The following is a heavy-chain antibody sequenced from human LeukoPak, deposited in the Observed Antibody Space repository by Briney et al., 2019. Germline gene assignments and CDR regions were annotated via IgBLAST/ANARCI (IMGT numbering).Heavy chain of an antibody. V-gene: IGHV3-30*09. CDR2: ISYDGSNK. CDR1: GFTFSSYA. D-gene: IGHD2-2*01. CDR3: ARDRDWYQPLLDY. Sequence: GGSLRLSCAASGFTFSSYAMHWVRQAPGKGLEWVAVISYDGSNKYYADSVKGRFAISRDNSKNTLYLQMNSLRAEDTAVYYCARDRDWYQPLLDYWGQGTLVTVSS. J-gene: IGHJ4*02.